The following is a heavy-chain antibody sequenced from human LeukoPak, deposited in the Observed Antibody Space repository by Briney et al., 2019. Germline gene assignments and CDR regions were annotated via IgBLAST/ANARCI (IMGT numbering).Heavy chain of an antibody. J-gene: IGHJ4*02. CDR3: ARERAGDVDY. CDR1: GFNFGVVA. V-gene: IGHV3-49*03. Sequence: GGSLRLSCATSGFNFGVVAMDWIRQAPGKGLEWVGFIRHREYGGTAEYAASVNGRFAVSRDDSKSIVYLQMNDLRTEDTGVYYCARERAGDVDYWGLGTLVTVSS. CDR2: IRHREYGGTA.